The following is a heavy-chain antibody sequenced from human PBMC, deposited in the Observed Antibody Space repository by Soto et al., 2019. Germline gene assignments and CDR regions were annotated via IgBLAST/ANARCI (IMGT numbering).Heavy chain of an antibody. CDR1: GFTFSSYW. Sequence: GGSLRLSCAASGFTFSSYWMSWVRQAPGKGLEWVANIKQDGSEKYYVDSVKGRFTISRDNAKNSLYLQMNSLRAEDTAVYYCASERGGITIFGVSTNPSDSWGQGTLVTVSS. V-gene: IGHV3-7*01. CDR3: ASERGGITIFGVSTNPSDS. CDR2: IKQDGSEK. D-gene: IGHD3-3*01. J-gene: IGHJ4*02.